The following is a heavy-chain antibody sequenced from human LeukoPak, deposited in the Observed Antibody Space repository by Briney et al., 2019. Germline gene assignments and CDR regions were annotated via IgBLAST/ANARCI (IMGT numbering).Heavy chain of an antibody. CDR2: ISYDGSNK. CDR3: ARDQDIVVVTAILDY. CDR1: GFTFSSYG. D-gene: IGHD2-21*02. J-gene: IGHJ4*02. V-gene: IGHV3-30*03. Sequence: GGSLRLSCAASGFTFSSYGMHWVRQAPGKGLEWVAVISYDGSNKYYADSVKGRFTISRDNAKNSLYLQMNSLRAEDTAVYYCARDQDIVVVTAILDYWGQGTLVTVSS.